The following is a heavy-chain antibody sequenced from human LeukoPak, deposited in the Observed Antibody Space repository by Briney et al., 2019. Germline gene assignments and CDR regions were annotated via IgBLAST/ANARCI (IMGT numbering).Heavy chain of an antibody. Sequence: SVTLSLTCTVSGGSISSYYWSWIRQPPGKGLEWIGYIYYSGSTDSNPSLKSRVTISVDTSKNQISLKLSSVTAADTAVYYCARTYCRGGSCHFDYWGQGTLVTVS. CDR3: ARTYCRGGSCHFDY. CDR1: GGSISSYY. J-gene: IGHJ4*02. V-gene: IGHV4-59*08. CDR2: IYYSGST. D-gene: IGHD2-15*01.